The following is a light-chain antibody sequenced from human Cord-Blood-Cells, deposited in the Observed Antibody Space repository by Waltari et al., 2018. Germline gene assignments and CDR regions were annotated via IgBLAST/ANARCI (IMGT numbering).Light chain of an antibody. V-gene: IGKV3-11*01. CDR3: QQRSNWPWT. CDR1: QSGSSH. Sequence: EIVLTQSPATPSSSPGERATLSCRARQSGSSHLAWYQQKPGQAPRLLIYDASNRATGIPARFSGSGSGTDFTLTISSLEPEDFAVYYCQQRSNWPWTFGQGTKVEIK. CDR2: DAS. J-gene: IGKJ1*01.